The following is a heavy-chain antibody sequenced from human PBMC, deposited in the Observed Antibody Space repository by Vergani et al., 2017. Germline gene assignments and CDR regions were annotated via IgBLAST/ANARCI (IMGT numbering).Heavy chain of an antibody. Sequence: EVQLLESGGDLVQPGGSLRLSCAASGFTFIMHAMSWVRQAPGKGLEWVSTLSASDRRTHYADSVKGRFTISRAISKNTLFLHMNSLRPEDTAVYYCAKVGRSEVAGTFGAFEIWGQGTMVTVSS. CDR1: GFTFIMHA. V-gene: IGHV3-23*01. CDR2: LSASDRRT. CDR3: AKVGRSEVAGTFGAFEI. J-gene: IGHJ3*02. D-gene: IGHD6-19*01.